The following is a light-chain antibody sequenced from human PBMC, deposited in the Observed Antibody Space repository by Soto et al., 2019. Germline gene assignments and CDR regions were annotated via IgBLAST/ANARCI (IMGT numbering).Light chain of an antibody. CDR2: DAS. CDR3: QQYNTYST. V-gene: IGKV1-5*01. CDR1: QNIRNW. Sequence: IQMTHSPSTLSACGGCSFTITFVASQNIRNWLAWYQQKPGKAPNPLIYDASSLKSGVPARFSGSGSGTEFTLTISSLQTDDFATYYCQQYNTYSTFGQGTRLEI. J-gene: IGKJ5*01.